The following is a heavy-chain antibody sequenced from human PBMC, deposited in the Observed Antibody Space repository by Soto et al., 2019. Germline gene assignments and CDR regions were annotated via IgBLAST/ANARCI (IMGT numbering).Heavy chain of an antibody. Sequence: GGSLRLSCAASGFTFSSYAMSWVRQAPGKGLEWVSAISGSGGSTYYADSVKGRFTISRDNSKNTLYLQMNSLRAEDTAVYYCARAGSSLVRGHYYYYGMDVWGQGTTVTVSS. J-gene: IGHJ6*02. CDR3: ARAGSSLVRGHYYYYGMDV. CDR1: GFTFSSYA. CDR2: ISGSGGST. V-gene: IGHV3-23*01. D-gene: IGHD3-10*01.